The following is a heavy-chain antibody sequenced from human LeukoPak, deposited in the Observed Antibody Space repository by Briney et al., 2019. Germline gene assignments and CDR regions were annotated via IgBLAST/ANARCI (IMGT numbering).Heavy chain of an antibody. CDR3: AVTTVTISE. CDR1: GGSISSSSYY. J-gene: IGHJ4*02. Sequence: SETLSLTCTVSGGSISSSSYYWGWVRQPPGNGLEWIGSIYYSGSTYYNPSLKSRVTISVDTSKNQFSLKLSSVTAADTAVYYCAVTTVTISEWGQGTLVTVSS. CDR2: IYYSGST. V-gene: IGHV4-39*01. D-gene: IGHD4-17*01.